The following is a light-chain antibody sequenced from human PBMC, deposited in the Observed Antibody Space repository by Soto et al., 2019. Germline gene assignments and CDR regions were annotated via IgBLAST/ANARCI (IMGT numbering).Light chain of an antibody. CDR2: DAS. CDR3: QQYQSYFLT. Sequence: DLQMTQSPSTLSASVGDRVTITCRASQSISRSLAWYQQKSGKAPKLLIYDASSLESGVPSRFSGSGFGTEFTLTISGLQPDDLATYYCQQYQSYFLTFGPGTTVDMK. J-gene: IGKJ3*01. V-gene: IGKV1-5*01. CDR1: QSISRS.